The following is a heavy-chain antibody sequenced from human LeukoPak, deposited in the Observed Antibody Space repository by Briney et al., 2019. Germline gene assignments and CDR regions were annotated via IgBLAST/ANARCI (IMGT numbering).Heavy chain of an antibody. CDR2: IYYSGTT. CDR1: GDSITGYY. CDR3: ARNYYGSGLYYYYYGMDV. J-gene: IGHJ6*02. V-gene: IGHV4-59*12. D-gene: IGHD3-10*01. Sequence: PSETLSLTCTVSGDSITGYYWSWIRQPPGKGLEWIGYIYYSGTTNYNPSLQSRVTISLDTSKDQFSLKLTSVTAADTAVYYCARNYYGSGLYYYYYGMDVWGQGTTVTVSS.